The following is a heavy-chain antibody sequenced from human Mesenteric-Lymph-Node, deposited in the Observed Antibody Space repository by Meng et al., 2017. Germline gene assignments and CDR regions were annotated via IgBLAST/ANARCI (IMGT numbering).Heavy chain of an antibody. CDR2: ISGSGGST. Sequence: GESLKIPCAASGFTFSSYAMSWVRQAPGKGLEWVSAISGSGGSTYYADSVKGRFTISRDNAKNSLYLQMNSLRGEDTAVYYCARVWSGGYTYGYVWGQGTLVTVSS. CDR1: GFTFSSYA. D-gene: IGHD5-18*01. CDR3: ARVWSGGYTYGYV. V-gene: IGHV3-23*01. J-gene: IGHJ4*02.